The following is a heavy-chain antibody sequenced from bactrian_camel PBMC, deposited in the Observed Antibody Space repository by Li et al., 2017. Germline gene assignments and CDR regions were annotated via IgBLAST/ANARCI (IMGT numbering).Heavy chain of an antibody. J-gene: IGHJ4*01. V-gene: IGHV3S7*01. Sequence: HVQLVESGGGLVKPGRSLRLSCVASGFTFSKSAMSWVRQAPGKGLERISGIFPDGSRTYYSEAVKGRFTISRDNPKNTLHLQMNDLKPEDTAVYYCAEGFDRRNRSKQGTQVTVS. CDR2: IFPDGSRT. CDR1: GFTFSKSA. D-gene: IGHD5*01.